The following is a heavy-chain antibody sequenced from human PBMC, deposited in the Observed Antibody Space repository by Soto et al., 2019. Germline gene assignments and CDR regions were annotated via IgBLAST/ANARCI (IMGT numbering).Heavy chain of an antibody. CDR1: GFTVSSNY. CDR2: IYSGGST. Sequence: GGSLRLSCAASGFTVSSNYMSWVRQAPGKGLEWVSVIYSGGSTYYADSVKGRFTISRDNSKNTLYLQMNSLRAEDTAVYYCARAMGRPFGFGEPNWFDPWGQGTLVTVSS. J-gene: IGHJ5*02. CDR3: ARAMGRPFGFGEPNWFDP. V-gene: IGHV3-66*01. D-gene: IGHD3-10*01.